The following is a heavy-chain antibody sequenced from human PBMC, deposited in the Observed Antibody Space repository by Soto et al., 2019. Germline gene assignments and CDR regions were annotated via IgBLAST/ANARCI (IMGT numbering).Heavy chain of an antibody. D-gene: IGHD3-22*01. V-gene: IGHV3-23*01. Sequence: PGGSLRLSCAASGFTFSSYVMSWVRQAPGKGLEWVSAISGSGGTTYYADSVKARFTISRDNAKNTLYLQMNSLRDEDTAVYYCARDRDSSGYYYFRHYYYYGMDFWGQGSTVTVSS. J-gene: IGHJ6*02. CDR3: ARDRDSSGYYYFRHYYYYGMDF. CDR2: ISGSGGTT. CDR1: GFTFSSYV.